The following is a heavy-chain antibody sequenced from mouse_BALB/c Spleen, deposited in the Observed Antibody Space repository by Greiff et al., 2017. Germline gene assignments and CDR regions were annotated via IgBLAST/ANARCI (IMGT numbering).Heavy chain of an antibody. CDR2: IYPSDSYT. D-gene: IGHD4-1*01. V-gene: IGHV1-69*02. CDR3: ARGTGPAWFAY. Sequence: QVQLQQPGAELVRPGASVKLSCKASGYTFTSYWINWVKQRPGQGLEWIGNIYPSDSYTNYNQKFKDKATLTVDKSSSTAYMQLSSPTSEDSAVYYCARGTGPAWFAYWGQGTLVTVSA. CDR1: GYTFTSYW. J-gene: IGHJ3*01.